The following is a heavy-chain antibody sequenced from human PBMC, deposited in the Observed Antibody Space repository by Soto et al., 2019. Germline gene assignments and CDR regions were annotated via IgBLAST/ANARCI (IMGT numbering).Heavy chain of an antibody. CDR2: ISSSTKT. CDR3: ARDLTPSRGDLGGMDV. J-gene: IGHJ6*02. D-gene: IGHD3-16*01. CDR1: GFTFSTYN. V-gene: IGHV3-21*01. Sequence: PGGSLRLSCVGSGFTFSTYNMNWVRQAPGKGLEWVSSISSSTKTYNADSVKGRFTISRDNAKNSLHLQMNSLRAEDTAVYYCARDLTPSRGDLGGMDVWGQGTTVTVSS.